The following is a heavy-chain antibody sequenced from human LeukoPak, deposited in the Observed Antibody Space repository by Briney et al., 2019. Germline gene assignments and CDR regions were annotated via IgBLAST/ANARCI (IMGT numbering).Heavy chain of an antibody. CDR1: GGSISSGGYY. Sequence: SETLSLTCTVSGGSISSGGYYWSWIRQHPGKGLEWIGYIYYSGSTYYNPSLKSRVTISVDTSKNQFSLKLSSVTAADTAVYYCARGVGLWSQYYFDYWGRGTLVTVSS. CDR2: IYYSGST. D-gene: IGHD5-18*01. CDR3: ARGVGLWSQYYFDY. V-gene: IGHV4-31*03. J-gene: IGHJ4*02.